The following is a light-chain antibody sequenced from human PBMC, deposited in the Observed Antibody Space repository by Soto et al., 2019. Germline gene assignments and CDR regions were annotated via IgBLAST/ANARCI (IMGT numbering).Light chain of an antibody. CDR2: GAS. V-gene: IGKV1-39*01. CDR1: QTISTY. J-gene: IGKJ1*01. Sequence: DIQMTQSPSPLSASVGDRFTITCRASQTISTYLNWYQQKPGKAPKLLIYGASSLQSGVPPRFSGSGSGTDFTLTISSLQPEDFGTYYCQQSFSTPRTFGQGTKVDIK. CDR3: QQSFSTPRT.